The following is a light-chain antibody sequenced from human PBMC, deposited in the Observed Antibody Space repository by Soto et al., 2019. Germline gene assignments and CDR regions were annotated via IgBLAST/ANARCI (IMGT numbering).Light chain of an antibody. V-gene: IGKV1-39*01. Sequence: DIQLTQSPSSLSASVGDRVTIACRASQTISNYLNWYQQKPGKAPILLIHTASTLQSGVPSRFSGSGSGTDFTLTISSQQPEDFATYYCQQSFSSLFTFGPGTKVDIK. CDR1: QTISNY. CDR3: QQSFSSLFT. J-gene: IGKJ3*01. CDR2: TAS.